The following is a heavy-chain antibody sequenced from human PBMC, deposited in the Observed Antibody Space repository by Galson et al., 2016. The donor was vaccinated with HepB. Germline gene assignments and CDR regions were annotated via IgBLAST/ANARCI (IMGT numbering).Heavy chain of an antibody. CDR3: ATYLGGIVRASDY. D-gene: IGHD1-26*01. CDR2: ISTSSSTI. J-gene: IGHJ4*02. Sequence: RLSCAASGFTFSTYSMDWVRQAPGKGLEWISYISTSSSTIYYADSVKGRFTISRDDATNSLYLQMNSLRDEDTAVYYCATYLGGIVRASDYWGQGTLVTVSS. CDR1: GFTFSTYS. V-gene: IGHV3-48*02.